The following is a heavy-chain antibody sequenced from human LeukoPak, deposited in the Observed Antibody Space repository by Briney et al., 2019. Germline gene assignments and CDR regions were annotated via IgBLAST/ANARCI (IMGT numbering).Heavy chain of an antibody. D-gene: IGHD6-6*01. CDR3: ASFLSGSSDF. Sequence: GGSLRLSCAASGFTFSTYGMNWVRRAPGKGLEWVSSITTSSTFMYYADSVRGRFTVSRDNANNSLYLQMNSLRAEDTAVYYCASFLSGSSDFWGQGTLVTVSS. V-gene: IGHV3-21*01. CDR1: GFTFSTYG. CDR2: ITTSSTFM. J-gene: IGHJ4*02.